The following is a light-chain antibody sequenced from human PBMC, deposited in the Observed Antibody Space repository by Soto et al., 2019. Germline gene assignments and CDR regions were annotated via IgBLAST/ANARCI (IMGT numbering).Light chain of an antibody. J-gene: IGKJ4*01. CDR1: QSVFLSSNNKNY. V-gene: IGKV4-1*01. CDR2: WAS. CDR3: QQYYRPPLT. Sequence: DIVMTQSPDSMSVSLGEPATINCKSSQSVFLSSNNKNYLAWYQQKAGQSPNLLLYWASAREVGVPDRFSGSGSGTDFTLTISSLQDEDVAVYYCQQYYRPPLTFVGGTKVDI.